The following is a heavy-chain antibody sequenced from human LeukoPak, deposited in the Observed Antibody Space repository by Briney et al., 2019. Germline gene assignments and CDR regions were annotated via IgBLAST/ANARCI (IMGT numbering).Heavy chain of an antibody. CDR2: FDPEDGET. CDR1: GYTLTELS. J-gene: IGHJ4*02. D-gene: IGHD6-19*01. V-gene: IGHV1-24*01. CDR3: ATLNRGQWLAIPRYSFDY. Sequence: ASVKVSCKVSGYTLTELSMHWVRQAPGKGLEWMGGFDPEDGETIYAQKFQGRVTMTEDTSTDTAYMELSSLRSEDTAVYYCATLNRGQWLAIPRYSFDYWGQGTLVTVSS.